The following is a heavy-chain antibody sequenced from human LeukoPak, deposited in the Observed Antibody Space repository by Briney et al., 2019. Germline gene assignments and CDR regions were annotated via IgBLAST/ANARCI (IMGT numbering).Heavy chain of an antibody. Sequence: GESLKISCKASGYIFTSYWIAWVRQMPGKGLEWIGIIYPDDSDTRYSPSFQGQVTISADKSISTAYLQWSSLKASDTAMYYCARPNYSYGTYYMDVWGKGTTVTVSS. CDR2: IYPDDSDT. J-gene: IGHJ6*03. CDR3: ARPNYSYGTYYMDV. CDR1: GYIFTSYW. D-gene: IGHD5-18*01. V-gene: IGHV5-51*01.